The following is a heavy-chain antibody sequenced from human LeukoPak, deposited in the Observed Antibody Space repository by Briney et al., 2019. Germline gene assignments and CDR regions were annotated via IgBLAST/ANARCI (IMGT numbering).Heavy chain of an antibody. V-gene: IGHV4-31*03. CDR2: IYYSGNT. J-gene: IGHJ5*02. CDR1: GGSISSSSYY. CDR3: ARAADFWSGPINWFDP. D-gene: IGHD3-3*01. Sequence: SETLSLTCTVSGGSISSSSYYWGWIRQPPGKGLEWIGYIYYSGNTYYNPSLKSRVTISVDTSKNQFSLKLSSVTAADTAVYYCARAADFWSGPINWFDPWGQGTLVTVSS.